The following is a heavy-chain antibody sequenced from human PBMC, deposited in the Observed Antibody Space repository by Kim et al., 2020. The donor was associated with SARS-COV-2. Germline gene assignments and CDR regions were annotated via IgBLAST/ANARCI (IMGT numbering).Heavy chain of an antibody. Sequence: SETLSLTCTVSGGSISSGGYYWSWIRQHPGKGLEWIGYIYYSGSTYYNPSLKSRVTISVDTSKNQFSLKLSSVTAADTAVYYCARETYYYGSGSYGVDYWGQGTLVTVSS. D-gene: IGHD3-10*01. J-gene: IGHJ4*02. V-gene: IGHV4-31*03. CDR2: IYYSGST. CDR3: ARETYYYGSGSYGVDY. CDR1: GGSISSGGYY.